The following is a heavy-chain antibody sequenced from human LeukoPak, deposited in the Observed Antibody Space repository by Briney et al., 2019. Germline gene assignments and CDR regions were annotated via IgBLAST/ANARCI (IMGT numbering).Heavy chain of an antibody. Sequence: GRSLRLSCAASGFTFDDYAMHWVRQAPGKGLEWVSGISWNSGSIGYADSVKGRFTISRDNAKNSLYLQMNSLRAEDTAVYYCARGTDFWSGYFTLFMDVWGQGTTVTVSS. D-gene: IGHD3-3*01. CDR3: ARGTDFWSGYFTLFMDV. J-gene: IGHJ6*02. CDR2: ISWNSGSI. V-gene: IGHV3-9*01. CDR1: GFTFDDYA.